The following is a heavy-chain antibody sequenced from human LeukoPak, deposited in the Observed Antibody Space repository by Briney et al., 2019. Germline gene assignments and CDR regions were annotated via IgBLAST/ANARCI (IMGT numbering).Heavy chain of an antibody. J-gene: IGHJ6*02. CDR3: AKDLPQTPPNRAAAAIWSYYYGMDV. V-gene: IGHV3-23*01. Sequence: PGGSLRLSCAASGFTFSSYAMSWVRQAPGKGLEWVSAISGSGGSTYYADSVKGRFTISRDNSKNTLYLQMNSLRTEDRAVYYCAKDLPQTPPNRAAAAIWSYYYGMDVWGQGTTVTVSS. D-gene: IGHD6-13*01. CDR2: ISGSGGST. CDR1: GFTFSSYA.